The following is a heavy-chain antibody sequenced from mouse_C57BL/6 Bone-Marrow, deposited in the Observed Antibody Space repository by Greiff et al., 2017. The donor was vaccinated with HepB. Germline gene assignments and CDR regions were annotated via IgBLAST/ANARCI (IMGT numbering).Heavy chain of an antibody. J-gene: IGHJ3*01. Sequence: EVMLVESGPELVKPGDSVKISCKASGYSFTGYFMNWVMQSHGKSLEWIGRINPYNGDTFYNQKFKGKATLTVDKSSSTAHMELRSLTSEDSAVYYCARTYSNAFAYWGQGTLVTVSA. D-gene: IGHD2-5*01. CDR3: ARTYSNAFAY. CDR2: INPYNGDT. V-gene: IGHV1-20*01. CDR1: GYSFTGYF.